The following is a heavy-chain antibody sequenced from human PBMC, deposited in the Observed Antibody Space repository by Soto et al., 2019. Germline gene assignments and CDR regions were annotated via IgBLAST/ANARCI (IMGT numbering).Heavy chain of an antibody. CDR3: ARDGEGQWELLSLRMGPPGNWFDP. J-gene: IGHJ5*02. Sequence: GGSLRLSCAASGFTFSSYGMHWVRQAPGKGLEWVAVIWYDGSNKYYADSVKGRFTISRDNSKNTLYLQMNSLRAEDTAVYYCARDGEGQWELLSLRMGPPGNWFDPWGQGTLVTVSS. CDR1: GFTFSSYG. V-gene: IGHV3-33*01. CDR2: IWYDGSNK. D-gene: IGHD1-26*01.